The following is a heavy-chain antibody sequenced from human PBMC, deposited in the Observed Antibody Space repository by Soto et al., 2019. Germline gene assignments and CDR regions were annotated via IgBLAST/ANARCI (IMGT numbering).Heavy chain of an antibody. CDR3: ARVLTASRYCSGGSCYGRPYYGMDV. CDR2: IYYSGST. J-gene: IGHJ6*02. Sequence: QVQLQESGPGLVKPSETLSLTCTVSGGSISSYYWSWIRQPPGKGLEWIGYIYYSGSTNYNPSLKRRVTISVDTSKNQFSLKLSSVTAADTAVYYCARVLTASRYCSGGSCYGRPYYGMDVWGQGTTVTVSS. CDR1: GGSISSYY. V-gene: IGHV4-59*01. D-gene: IGHD2-15*01.